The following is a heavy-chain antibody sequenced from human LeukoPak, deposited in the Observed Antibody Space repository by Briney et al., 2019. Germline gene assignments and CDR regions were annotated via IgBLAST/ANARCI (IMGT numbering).Heavy chain of an antibody. J-gene: IGHJ6*02. V-gene: IGHV4-59*12. CDR3: ARDCSGGSCYSYYYYGMDV. Sequence: SETLSLTCTVSGGSISSYYWSWIRQPPGRGLEWIGYIYYSGSTNYNPSLKSRVTMSVDTSKNQFSLKLSSVTAADTAVYYCARDCSGGSCYSYYYYGMDVWGQGTTVTVSS. CDR2: IYYSGST. CDR1: GGSISSYY. D-gene: IGHD2-15*01.